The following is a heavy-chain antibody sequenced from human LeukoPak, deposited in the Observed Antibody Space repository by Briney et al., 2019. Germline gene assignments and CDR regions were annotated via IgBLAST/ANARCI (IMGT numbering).Heavy chain of an antibody. V-gene: IGHV4-39*07. CDR3: VRGGYYYDSSGVI. CDR1: GGSISSGSYY. Sequence: PSETLSLTCTVSGGSISSGSYYWGWIRQPPGMGLEWIGSIYHSGITYYNPSSKSRVTISVDTSKNQFSLKLSSVTAADTAVYYCVRGGYYYDSSGVIWGQGTLVTVSS. D-gene: IGHD3-22*01. J-gene: IGHJ4*02. CDR2: IYHSGIT.